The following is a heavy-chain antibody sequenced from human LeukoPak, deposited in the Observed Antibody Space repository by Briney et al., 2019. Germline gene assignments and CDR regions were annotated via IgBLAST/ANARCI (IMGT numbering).Heavy chain of an antibody. CDR3: ARGSGVENFWSGYYSAFDI. Sequence: SETLSLTCAVYGGSFSGYYWSWIRQPPGKGLEWIGEINHSGSTNYNPSLKSRVTISVDTSKNQFSLKLSSVTAADTDVYYCARGSGVENFWSGYYSAFDIWGQGTMVTVSS. D-gene: IGHD3-3*01. CDR2: INHSGST. V-gene: IGHV4-34*01. J-gene: IGHJ3*02. CDR1: GGSFSGYY.